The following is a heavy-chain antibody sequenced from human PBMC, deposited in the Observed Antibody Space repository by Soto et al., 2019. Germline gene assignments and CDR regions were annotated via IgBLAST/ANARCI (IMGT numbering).Heavy chain of an antibody. V-gene: IGHV4-59*01. Sequence: SETLSLTCTVSGGSISSYYWSWIRQPPGKGLEWIGYIYYSGSTNYNPSLKSRVTISVDTSKNQFSLKPSSVTAADTAVYYCARTAWGLGFDYWGQGTLVTVSS. CDR1: GGSISSYY. J-gene: IGHJ4*02. CDR3: ARTAWGLGFDY. D-gene: IGHD7-27*01. CDR2: IYYSGST.